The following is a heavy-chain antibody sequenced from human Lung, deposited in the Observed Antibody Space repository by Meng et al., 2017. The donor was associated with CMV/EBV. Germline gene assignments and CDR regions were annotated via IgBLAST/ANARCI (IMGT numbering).Heavy chain of an antibody. D-gene: IGHD2-2*01. Sequence: GEFLKISCAASGFTFSSFGMHWVRQAPGKGLEWVAFIRYGGGYIYYVDSVKGRFTISRDNSKNTLYLQMNSLGTDDTAVDYCSKDLGPAADDYRYGIDGWGQGTTVTVSS. CDR3: SKDLGPAADDYRYGIDG. CDR2: IRYGGGYI. J-gene: IGHJ6*02. V-gene: IGHV3-30*02. CDR1: GFTFSSFG.